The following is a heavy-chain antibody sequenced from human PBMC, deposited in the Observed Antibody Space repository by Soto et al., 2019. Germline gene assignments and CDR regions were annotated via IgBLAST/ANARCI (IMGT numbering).Heavy chain of an antibody. V-gene: IGHV3-48*03. J-gene: IGHJ6*02. Sequence: PWGSLRLCCAASGFTFSSYEMNWFRQAPGKGLEWVSYISSSGSTIYYADSVKGRFTISRDNAKNSLYLQMNSLRAEDTAVYYCARSGFLEVYGMDVWGQGTTVTVSS. CDR1: GFTFSSYE. CDR3: ARSGFLEVYGMDV. CDR2: ISSSGSTI. D-gene: IGHD3-3*01.